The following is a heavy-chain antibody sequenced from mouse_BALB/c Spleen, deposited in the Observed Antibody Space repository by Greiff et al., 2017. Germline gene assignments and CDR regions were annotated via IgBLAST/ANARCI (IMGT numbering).Heavy chain of an antibody. D-gene: IGHD2-10*01. J-gene: IGHJ4*01. CDR3: ATAYYGNDYAMDY. Sequence: DVMLVESGGGLVQPGGSRKLSCAASGFTFSSFGMHWVRQAPEKGLEWVAYISSGSSTIYYADTVKGRFTISRDNPKNTLFLQMTSLRSEDTAMYYCATAYYGNDYAMDYWGQGTSVTVSS. V-gene: IGHV5-17*02. CDR1: GFTFSSFG. CDR2: ISSGSSTI.